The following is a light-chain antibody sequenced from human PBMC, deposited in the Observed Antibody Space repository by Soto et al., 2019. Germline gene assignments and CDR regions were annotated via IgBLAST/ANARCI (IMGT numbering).Light chain of an antibody. Sequence: QSVLTQPPSAAGSPGQSVTISCTGTSSDVGTYNSVSWYQQPPGKAPKLMMYEVTKRPAGVPDRFSGSKSGNTASLTVSGLQAEDEADYYCSSYAGTHIVFGIGTKVTVL. CDR1: SSDVGTYNS. CDR3: SSYAGTHIV. V-gene: IGLV2-8*01. J-gene: IGLJ1*01. CDR2: EVT.